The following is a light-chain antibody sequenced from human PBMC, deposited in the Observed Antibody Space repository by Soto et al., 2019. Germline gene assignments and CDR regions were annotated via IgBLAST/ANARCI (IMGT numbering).Light chain of an antibody. J-gene: IGLJ1*01. CDR2: TSN. CDR1: SANIRSNN. CDR3: AAWDDSLNGYV. Sequence: QSVLPQPPSASGTPGQTVTISCSGGSANIRSNNVVWYQQLPGTAPKLLIYTSNQRPSGVPDRFSGSKSGTSASLAITGLHSEDEADYYCAAWDDSLNGYVFGSGTKVTVL. V-gene: IGLV1-44*01.